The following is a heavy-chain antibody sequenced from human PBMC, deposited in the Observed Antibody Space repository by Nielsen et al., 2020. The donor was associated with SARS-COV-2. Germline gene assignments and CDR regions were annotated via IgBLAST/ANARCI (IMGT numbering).Heavy chain of an antibody. J-gene: IGHJ3*02. Sequence: ASVKVSCKASGYTFTSYGISWVRQAPGQGLEWMGWISAYNGNTNYAQKLQGRVTMTTDTSTSTAYMELRSLRSDDTAVYYCASPYCSSTSCYRYAFDIWGQGTMVTVSS. V-gene: IGHV1-18*04. CDR2: ISAYNGNT. CDR1: GYTFTSYG. CDR3: ASPYCSSTSCYRYAFDI. D-gene: IGHD2-2*01.